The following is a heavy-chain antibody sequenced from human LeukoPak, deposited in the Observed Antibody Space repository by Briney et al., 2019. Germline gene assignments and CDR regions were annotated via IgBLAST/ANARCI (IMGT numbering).Heavy chain of an antibody. V-gene: IGHV3-23*01. J-gene: IGHJ4*02. CDR3: ARWGGHVYY. Sequence: GGSLTLPCTASGFTFSSYAMNWVRQAPGKGLEWVVGIGAGGTFPYYEDSVQCRFTISRDNCKYMLNLQLDSLRAEDTAVYYCARWGGHVYYWGQGTLVTVSS. CDR2: IGAGGTFP. D-gene: IGHD3-3*01. CDR1: GFTFSSYA.